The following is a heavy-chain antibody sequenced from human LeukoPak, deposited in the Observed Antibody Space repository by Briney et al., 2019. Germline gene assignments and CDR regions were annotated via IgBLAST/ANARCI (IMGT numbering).Heavy chain of an antibody. CDR1: GGSISSYY. CDR3: AREGIAAAEGTFDI. D-gene: IGHD6-13*01. Sequence: SETLSLTCTVSGGSISSYYWGWIRQPPGKGLEWIGYIYYSGSTNSNPSLKSRVTMSLDTSKNQFSLKLNSVTAADTAVYYCAREGIAAAEGTFDIWGRGTMVTVSS. CDR2: IYYSGST. V-gene: IGHV4-59*12. J-gene: IGHJ3*02.